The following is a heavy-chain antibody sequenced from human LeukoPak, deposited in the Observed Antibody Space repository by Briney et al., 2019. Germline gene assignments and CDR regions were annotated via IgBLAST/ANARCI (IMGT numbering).Heavy chain of an antibody. CDR3: AKGAHWWVVVTSIAFDY. V-gene: IGHV3-30*02. CDR2: IRYDGSDK. Sequence: GGSLRLSCAASRFRFASYGMHWVRQAPGKGLEWVAYIRYDGSDKYYADSVKGRFTISRDNSKNTLYPQMNSLRAEDTAVYYCAKGAHWWVVVTSIAFDYWGQGTLVTVSS. D-gene: IGHD2-21*02. CDR1: RFRFASYG. J-gene: IGHJ4*02.